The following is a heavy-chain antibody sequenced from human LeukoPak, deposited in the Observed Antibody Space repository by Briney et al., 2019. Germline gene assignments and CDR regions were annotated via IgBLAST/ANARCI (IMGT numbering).Heavy chain of an antibody. D-gene: IGHD2-2*01. J-gene: IGHJ3*02. Sequence: SETLSLTCSVSDGSISSYYWSWTRQPPGKGLEWIGYIYYSGSTKYNPSLKSRVTMSVDTSKNQFSLKLSSVTAADTAVYYCARDWSCSSTSCLNDAFDIWGQGTMVTVSS. CDR2: IYYSGST. CDR1: DGSISSYY. CDR3: ARDWSCSSTSCLNDAFDI. V-gene: IGHV4-59*01.